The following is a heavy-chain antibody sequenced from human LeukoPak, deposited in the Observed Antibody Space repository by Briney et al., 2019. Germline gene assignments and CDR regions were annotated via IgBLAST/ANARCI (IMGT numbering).Heavy chain of an antibody. Sequence: GGPLTLSCSASGFPFRDYLMLWLRQAPGKGREGLAYTNTAGNPLYYADPVKGRFTISRDNAKKSLYLQMNTLRAKDTAVYYCARATYDSSAVDAFDIWGEGTMATASP. V-gene: IGHV3-11*01. CDR3: ARATYDSSAVDAFDI. CDR2: TNTAGNPL. J-gene: IGHJ3*02. CDR1: GFPFRDYL. D-gene: IGHD3-22*01.